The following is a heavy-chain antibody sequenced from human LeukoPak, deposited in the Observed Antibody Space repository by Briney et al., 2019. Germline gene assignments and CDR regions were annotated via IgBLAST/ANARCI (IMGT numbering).Heavy chain of an antibody. J-gene: IGHJ4*02. D-gene: IGHD3-16*01. V-gene: IGHV3-21*01. CDR1: GFTFSSYS. Sequence: GGSLRLSCAASGFTFSSYSMNWVRQAPGKGLQWVSSISSSSSFIYYADSVKGRFPISRDNAKNSLYLQMNSLRAEDTAVYYCARDLFDDYSLDYWGQGTLVTVSS. CDR3: ARDLFDDYSLDY. CDR2: ISSSSSFI.